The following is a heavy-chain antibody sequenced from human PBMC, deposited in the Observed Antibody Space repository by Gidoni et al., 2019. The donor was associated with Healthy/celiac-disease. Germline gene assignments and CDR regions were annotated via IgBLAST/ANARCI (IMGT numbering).Heavy chain of an antibody. J-gene: IGHJ5*02. CDR1: GGSISRSSYY. V-gene: IGHV4-39*07. Sequence: QLQLQESGPGLVKPSETLSLTCTVPGGSISRSSYYWGWIRQPPGKGLEWIGSIYYSGSTYYNPSLKSRVTISVDTSKNQFSLKLSSVTAADTAVYYCASAYSSRLPPGAWGQGTLVTVSS. CDR2: IYYSGST. D-gene: IGHD6-13*01. CDR3: ASAYSSRLPPGA.